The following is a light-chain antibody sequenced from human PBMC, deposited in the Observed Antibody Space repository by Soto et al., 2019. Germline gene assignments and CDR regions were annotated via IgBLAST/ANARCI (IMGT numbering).Light chain of an antibody. Sequence: EIVLTQSPGTLSLSPGERATLSCRASQRVSSSYLAWYQQKPGQAPRLLIYDASNRATGIPDKFSGSGSGTDFTLTISRLQPEDFTVYYCQQYGSSPYTFGQGTKLEIK. V-gene: IGKV3-20*01. CDR1: QRVSSSY. CDR2: DAS. CDR3: QQYGSSPYT. J-gene: IGKJ2*01.